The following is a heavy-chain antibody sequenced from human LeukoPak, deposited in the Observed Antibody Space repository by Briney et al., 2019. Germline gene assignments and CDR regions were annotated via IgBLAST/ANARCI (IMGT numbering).Heavy chain of an antibody. Sequence: GGSLRLSCAASGFAFSSYSMNWVRQAPGKGLGWVSYISSSSSTIYYADSVKGRFTISRDDAKNTLYLQMNSLRAEDTAVYYCVRGGESTWSWGQGTLVTVSS. CDR1: GFAFSSYS. V-gene: IGHV3-48*04. CDR3: VRGGESTWS. J-gene: IGHJ5*02. CDR2: ISSSSSTI. D-gene: IGHD2-15*01.